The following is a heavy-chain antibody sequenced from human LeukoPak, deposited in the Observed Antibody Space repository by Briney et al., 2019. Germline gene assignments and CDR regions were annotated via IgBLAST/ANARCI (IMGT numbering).Heavy chain of an antibody. J-gene: IGHJ4*02. CDR2: IYYSGST. CDR3: ARSYSSGGSGY. D-gene: IGHD6-19*01. V-gene: IGHV4-39*07. CDR1: GGSISSSSYY. Sequence: SETLSLTCTVSGGSISSSSYYWGWIRQPPGKGLEWIGSIYYSGSTYYNPSLKSRVTISVDTSKNQFSLKLSSVTAADTAVYYCARSYSSGGSGYWGQGTLVTVSS.